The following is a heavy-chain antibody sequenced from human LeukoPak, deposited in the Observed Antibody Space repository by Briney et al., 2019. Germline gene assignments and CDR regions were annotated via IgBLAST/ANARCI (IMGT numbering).Heavy chain of an antibody. CDR3: AKGPRASGWTYFDY. D-gene: IGHD6-19*01. CDR1: GVTFSSYA. CDR2: ISGSGGST. J-gene: IGHJ4*02. Sequence: SGGSLRLSCAAAGVTFSSYAMSWVSQAPGKGLEWVSVISGSGGSTYSAESVKGRFTISRDNSKNTLYLQMNSLRVEDTAVYYCAKGPRASGWTYFDYWGQGTLVTVSS. V-gene: IGHV3-23*01.